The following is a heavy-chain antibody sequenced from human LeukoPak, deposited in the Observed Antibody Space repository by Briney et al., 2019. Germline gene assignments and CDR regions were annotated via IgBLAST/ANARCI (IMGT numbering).Heavy chain of an antibody. CDR3: ARFGYSGWNLEY. CDR1: GFSFRDFW. D-gene: IGHD5-12*01. J-gene: IGHJ4*02. Sequence: GGSLRLSCAASGFSFRDFWMTWVRQAPGKGLEWVANINQGGSVKYYVDSVKGRFTISRDDAKSSLYVQMNSLRDEDTAVYYCARFGYSGWNLEYWGQGTLVTVSS. CDR2: INQGGSVK. V-gene: IGHV3-7*01.